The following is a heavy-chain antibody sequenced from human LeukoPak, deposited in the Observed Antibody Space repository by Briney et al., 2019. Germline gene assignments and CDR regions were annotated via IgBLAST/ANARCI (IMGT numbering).Heavy chain of an antibody. CDR1: GFTFSSYG. CDR3: ARAHSSGWYFFDY. J-gene: IGHJ4*02. Sequence: PGGSLRLSCAASGFTFSSYGMHWVRQAPGKGLEWVAVISYDGSNKYYADSVKGRFTISRDNSKNTPYLQMNSLRAEDTAVYYCARAHSSGWYFFDYWGQGTLVAVSS. V-gene: IGHV3-30*03. CDR2: ISYDGSNK. D-gene: IGHD6-19*01.